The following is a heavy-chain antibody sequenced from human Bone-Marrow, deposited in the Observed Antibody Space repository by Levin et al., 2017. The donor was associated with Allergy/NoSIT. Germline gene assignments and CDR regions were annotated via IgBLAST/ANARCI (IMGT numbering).Heavy chain of an antibody. D-gene: IGHD5-12*01. CDR3: ARTAQDLRLAAFDI. Sequence: SGPTLVKPTQTLTLTFTFSGFSLSTSGICVSWLRQPPGKALEWLARIDWDDDKYYSTSLKTRLTISKDTSKNQVVLTMTNMDPVDTATYYCARTAQDLRLAAFDIWGQGTMVTVSS. CDR1: GFSLSTSGIC. J-gene: IGHJ3*02. V-gene: IGHV2-70*11. CDR2: IDWDDDK.